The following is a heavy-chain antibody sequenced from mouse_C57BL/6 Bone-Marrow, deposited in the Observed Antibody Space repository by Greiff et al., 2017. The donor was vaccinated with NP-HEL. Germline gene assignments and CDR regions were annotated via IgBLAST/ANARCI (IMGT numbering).Heavy chain of an antibody. D-gene: IGHD3-2*02. CDR2: ISYDGSN. V-gene: IGHV3-6*01. CDR1: GYSITSGYY. Sequence: EVQLQQSGPGLVKPSQSLSLTCSVTGYSITSGYYWNWIRQFPGNKLEWMGYISYDGSNNYNPSLKNRISITRDTSKNQFFLKLNSVTTEDTATYYCARQLRLLGYAMDYWGQGTSVTVSS. CDR3: ARQLRLLGYAMDY. J-gene: IGHJ4*01.